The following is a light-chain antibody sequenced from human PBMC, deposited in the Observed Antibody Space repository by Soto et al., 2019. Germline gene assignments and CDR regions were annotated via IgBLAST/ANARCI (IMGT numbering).Light chain of an antibody. CDR2: GAS. J-gene: IGKJ2*01. CDR3: QQYNNWPPYT. CDR1: QSVSSN. Sequence: EIVMTQSPATLSVSPGERATLSCRASQSVSSNLAWYQQKPGQAPSLLIYGASTRATGIPARFSGSGSGTEFTLTISSLQSEDFAGYYCQQYNNWPPYTFGQGTQLEIK. V-gene: IGKV3-15*01.